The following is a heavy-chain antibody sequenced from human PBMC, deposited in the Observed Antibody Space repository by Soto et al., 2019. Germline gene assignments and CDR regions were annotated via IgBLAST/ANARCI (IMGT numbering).Heavy chain of an antibody. V-gene: IGHV3-7*03. CDR2: IKQDGSEK. CDR1: VFTFSSYW. J-gene: IGHJ4*02. CDR3: ARDQEGELLY. Sequence: WWSLRLSCSASVFTFSSYWMSWFRQAPGKGLEWVANIKQDGSEKYYVDSVKGRFTISRDNAKNSLYLQMNSLRAEDTAVYYCARDQEGELLYWGQGTLVTVSS. D-gene: IGHD1-26*01.